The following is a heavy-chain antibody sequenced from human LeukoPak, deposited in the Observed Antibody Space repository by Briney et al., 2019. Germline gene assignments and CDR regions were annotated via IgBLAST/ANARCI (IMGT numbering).Heavy chain of an antibody. J-gene: IGHJ6*03. CDR3: ARGQSEGFYDFWSGSYYYYYMDV. CDR2: IYSGGST. CDR1: GFTVSSNY. Sequence: GGSLRLSCAASGFTVSSNYMSWVRQAPGKGLEWVSVIYSGGSTYYADSVKGRFTISRDNSKNTLYLQMNSLRAEDTAVYYCARGQSEGFYDFWSGSYYYYYMDVWGKGTTVTVSS. D-gene: IGHD3-3*01. V-gene: IGHV3-53*01.